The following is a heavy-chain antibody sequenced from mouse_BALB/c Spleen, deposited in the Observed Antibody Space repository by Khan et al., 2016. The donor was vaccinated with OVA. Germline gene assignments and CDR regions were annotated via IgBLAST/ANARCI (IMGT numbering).Heavy chain of an antibody. CDR3: ARINKIVATYFDY. D-gene: IGHD1-1*01. V-gene: IGHV1S81*02. CDR2: TNPTNGRT. Sequence: VKLLESGAELVKAGASVKMSCKASGYTFTSYWMHWVKQRLGQGLEWFAETNPTNGRTYYNEKFKSKATLTVDKSSSTAYMLLSGPTFEDSAVYYCARINKIVATYFDYWGQGTTLTVSS. CDR1: GYTFTSYW. J-gene: IGHJ2*01.